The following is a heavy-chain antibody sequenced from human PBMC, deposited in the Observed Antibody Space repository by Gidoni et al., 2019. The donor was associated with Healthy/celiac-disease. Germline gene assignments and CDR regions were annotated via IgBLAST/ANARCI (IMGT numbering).Heavy chain of an antibody. Sequence: EVQLVESGGGLVHPGRSLRLSCAASGFTFDVYAMHWVRQAPGKGLEWVAGISGNRGRIGYADAVKGRFTISRDNAKNSLYLQRNSLRAEDTALYYCAKDRGVATIYYGMDVWGQGTTVTVSS. V-gene: IGHV3-9*01. D-gene: IGHD5-12*01. CDR3: AKDRGVATIYYGMDV. J-gene: IGHJ6*02. CDR1: GFTFDVYA. CDR2: ISGNRGRI.